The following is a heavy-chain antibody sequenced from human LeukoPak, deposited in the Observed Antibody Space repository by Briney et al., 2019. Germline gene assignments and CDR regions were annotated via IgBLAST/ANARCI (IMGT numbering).Heavy chain of an antibody. V-gene: IGHV3-7*04. D-gene: IGHD6-19*01. CDR3: ARDGASAVAGAV. CDR1: GFMFSNYR. CDR2: INRDGSEK. Sequence: GGSLRLSCAASGFMFSNYRMSWVRQAPGKGLEWVANINRDGSEKNYLDSVKGRFTISRDNAKNFVYLQMDNLRAEDTAMYYCARDGASAVAGAVWGQGTPVTVSA. J-gene: IGHJ4*02.